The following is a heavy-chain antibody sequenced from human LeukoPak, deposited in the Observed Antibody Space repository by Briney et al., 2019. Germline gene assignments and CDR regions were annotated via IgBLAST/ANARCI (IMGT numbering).Heavy chain of an antibody. CDR1: GGSISSGGYY. CDR2: IYYSGST. V-gene: IGHV4-31*03. D-gene: IGHD6-6*01. Sequence: NPSQTLSLTCTVSGGSISSGGYYWSWIRQHPGKGPEWIGYIYYSGSTYYNPSLKSRVTISVDTSKNQFSLKLSSVTAADTAVYYCARDPLKYSSSSEPPHWYFDLWGRGTLVTVSS. J-gene: IGHJ2*01. CDR3: ARDPLKYSSSSEPPHWYFDL.